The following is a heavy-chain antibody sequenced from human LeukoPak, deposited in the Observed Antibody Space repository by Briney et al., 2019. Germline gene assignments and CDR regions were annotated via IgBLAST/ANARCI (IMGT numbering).Heavy chain of an antibody. CDR2: IYYSGST. CDR1: GGSISSSVYY. V-gene: IGHV4-39*02. Sequence: SETLSLTCTVSGGSISSSVYYWGWIRQPPGKGLEWIGSIYYSGSTYYNPSLKSRVTISVDTSKNQFSLKLSSVTAADTAVYYCAIDLRITIFGVVIFDPWGQGTLVTVSS. CDR3: AIDLRITIFGVVIFDP. D-gene: IGHD3-3*01. J-gene: IGHJ5*02.